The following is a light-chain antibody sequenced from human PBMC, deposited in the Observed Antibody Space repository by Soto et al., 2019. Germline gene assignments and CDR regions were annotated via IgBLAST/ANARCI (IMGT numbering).Light chain of an antibody. Sequence: DIQMTQSPSSLSASIGDRITITCRASQSISTYLNWYQQKPWKAPNLMIYGASTLQSAVPSRFSGRVSATDFTLTISSLQPEDFATYYCQQSFITPPLTFGGGTKVDIK. CDR1: QSISTY. J-gene: IGKJ4*01. V-gene: IGKV1-39*01. CDR3: QQSFITPPLT. CDR2: GAS.